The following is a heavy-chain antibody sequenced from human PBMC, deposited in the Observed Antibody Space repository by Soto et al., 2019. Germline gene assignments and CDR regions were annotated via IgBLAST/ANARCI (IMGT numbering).Heavy chain of an antibody. J-gene: IGHJ5*02. CDR3: ARGGVVTASIEDNWFDP. V-gene: IGHV4-31*03. Sequence: PSETLSLTCTVSVVSISSGGYYWSWIRQHPGKGLEWIGYIYYSGSFYYNPSLRSRVTISVDTSKNQFSLKLSSVTAADTAVYYCARGGVVTASIEDNWFDPWGQGTLVTASS. CDR1: VVSISSGGYY. D-gene: IGHD2-2*02. CDR2: IYYSGSF.